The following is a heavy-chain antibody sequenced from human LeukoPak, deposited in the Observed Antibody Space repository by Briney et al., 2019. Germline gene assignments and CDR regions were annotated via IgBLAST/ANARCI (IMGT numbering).Heavy chain of an antibody. CDR3: AKGLGNYYYYYYMDV. D-gene: IGHD1-1*01. CDR2: ISGSGGST. V-gene: IGHV3-23*01. CDR1: GFTFSSYA. Sequence: GVSLRLSCAASGFTFSSYAMSWVRQAPGKGLEWVSAISGSGGSTYYADSVKGRFTISRDNSKNTLYLQMNSLRAEDTAVYYCAKGLGNYYYYYYMDVWGKGTTVTVSS. J-gene: IGHJ6*03.